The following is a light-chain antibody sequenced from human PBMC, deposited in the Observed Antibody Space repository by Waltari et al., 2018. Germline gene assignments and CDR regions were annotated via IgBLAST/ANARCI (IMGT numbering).Light chain of an antibody. Sequence: QSALTQPASVSGPPGQAITISGTGASSDVGSYNLVSWYQKHPGKAPKLMIYECSERPSGVSKRFSGSKSGNTASLTISGLQAEDEADYYCFSYAGSSTLVFGGGTKLTGL. CDR3: FSYAGSSTLV. V-gene: IGLV2-23*01. CDR1: SSDVGSYNL. CDR2: ECS. J-gene: IGLJ2*01.